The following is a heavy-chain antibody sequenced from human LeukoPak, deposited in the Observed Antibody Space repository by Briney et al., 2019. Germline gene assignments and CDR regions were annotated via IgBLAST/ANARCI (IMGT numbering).Heavy chain of an antibody. CDR1: GFTFSSYW. Sequence: GGSLRLSCAASGFTFSSYWMSWVRQAPGKGLEGVADIKQDGSEKYYVDSVKGRFTISRDNAKNSLYLQMNSLRAEDTAVYYCARGVDYGDYVFVYWGQGTLVTVSS. CDR2: IKQDGSEK. J-gene: IGHJ4*02. D-gene: IGHD4-17*01. CDR3: ARGVDYGDYVFVY. V-gene: IGHV3-7*03.